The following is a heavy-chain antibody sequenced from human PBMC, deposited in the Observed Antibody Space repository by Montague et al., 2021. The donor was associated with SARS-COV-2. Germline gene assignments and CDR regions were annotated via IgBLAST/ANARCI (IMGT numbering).Heavy chain of an antibody. D-gene: IGHD3-16*02. Sequence: SLSLSCSASGFTFSSHAMHWVRQAPGKGLEWVAVISYDGSNKYYADSVKGRFTISRDNSKNTLYLQMNSLRAEDTAVYYCARDNYDYVWGSYRYIYWGQGTLVTVSS. CDR3: ARDNYDYVWGSYRYIY. J-gene: IGHJ4*02. CDR2: ISYDGSNK. V-gene: IGHV3-30*04. CDR1: GFTFSSHA.